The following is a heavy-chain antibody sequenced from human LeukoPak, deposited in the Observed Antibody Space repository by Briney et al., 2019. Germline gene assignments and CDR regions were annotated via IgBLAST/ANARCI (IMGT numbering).Heavy chain of an antibody. J-gene: IGHJ4*02. CDR1: GYTFTVYY. D-gene: IGHD3-3*01. CDR3: ARMRVMGFLEWSGFDY. V-gene: IGHV1-2*02. CDR2: INPNSGGT. Sequence: GASVTVSCKASGYTFTVYYMHWVRQAPGQGLGWVGWINPNSGGTNYAQKFQGRVTMTRDTSISTAYMELSRLRSDDTAVYYCARMRVMGFLEWSGFDYWGQGTLVTVSS.